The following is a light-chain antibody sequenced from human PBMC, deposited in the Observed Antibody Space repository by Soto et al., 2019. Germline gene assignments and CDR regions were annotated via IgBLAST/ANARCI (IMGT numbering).Light chain of an antibody. J-gene: IGLJ1*01. CDR3: CSYAGSYTGV. Sequence: QSALAQPRSVSGSPEQSVTISCTGTSSDVGGYNYVSWYQQHPGKAPKLMIYDVSKRPSGVPDRFSGSKSGNTASLTISGLQAEDEADYYCCSYAGSYTGVFGTGTQVTVL. CDR2: DVS. V-gene: IGLV2-11*01. CDR1: SSDVGGYNY.